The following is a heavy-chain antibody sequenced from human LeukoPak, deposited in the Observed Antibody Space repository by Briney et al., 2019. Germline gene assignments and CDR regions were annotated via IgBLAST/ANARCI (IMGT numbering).Heavy chain of an antibody. CDR3: AREALSPGGLYYYYGMDV. CDR1: GGSFSGYY. CDR2: INHSGST. J-gene: IGHJ6*02. D-gene: IGHD3-16*02. Sequence: SETLSLTCAVYGGSFSGYYWSWIRQPPGKGLEWIGEINHSGSTNYNPSLKSRVTISVDTSKNQFSLKLSSVTAADTAVYYCAREALSPGGLYYYYGMDVWGQGTTVTVSS. V-gene: IGHV4-34*09.